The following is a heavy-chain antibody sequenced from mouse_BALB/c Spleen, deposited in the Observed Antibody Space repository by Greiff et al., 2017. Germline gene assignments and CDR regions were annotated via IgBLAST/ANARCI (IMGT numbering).Heavy chain of an antibody. V-gene: IGHV5-6-2*01. Sequence: EVMLVESGGGLVKLGGSLKLSCAASGFTFSSYYMSWVRQTPEKRLELVAAINSNGGSTYYPDTVKGRFTISRDNAKNTLYLQMSSLKSEDTALYYCARQGVYYFDYWGQGTTLTVSS. CDR3: ARQGVYYFDY. CDR2: INSNGGST. CDR1: GFTFSSYY. J-gene: IGHJ2*01.